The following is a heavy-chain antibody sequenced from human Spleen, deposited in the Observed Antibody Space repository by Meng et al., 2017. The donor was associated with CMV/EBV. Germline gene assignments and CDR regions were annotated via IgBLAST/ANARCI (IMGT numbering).Heavy chain of an antibody. CDR1: GFTISSYA. CDR2: ISVSGGST. V-gene: IGHV3-23*01. D-gene: IGHD3-3*01. CDR3: TKLRWDTSSGREIDP. Sequence: SGFTISSYAMSWVRQAPGKGLEWVSVISVSGGSTYYVDSVKGRFTISRDNSKNTLYLQMNSLRAEDTAVYYCTKLRWDTSSGREIDPWGQGTLVTVSS. J-gene: IGHJ5*02.